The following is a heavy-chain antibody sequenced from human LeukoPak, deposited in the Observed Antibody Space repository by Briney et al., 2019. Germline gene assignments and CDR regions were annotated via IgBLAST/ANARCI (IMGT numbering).Heavy chain of an antibody. Sequence: GESLKISCKGSGYNFLTHWIGWVRQMPGKGLEWMGIIYPTDSDTRYSPSFEGQVTISADRSINTAYLQWFSLKASDTAMYYCALRSGDGDAYDIWGQGTLVSVSS. CDR2: IYPTDSDT. D-gene: IGHD7-27*01. J-gene: IGHJ3*02. CDR3: ALRSGDGDAYDI. CDR1: GYNFLTHW. V-gene: IGHV5-51*01.